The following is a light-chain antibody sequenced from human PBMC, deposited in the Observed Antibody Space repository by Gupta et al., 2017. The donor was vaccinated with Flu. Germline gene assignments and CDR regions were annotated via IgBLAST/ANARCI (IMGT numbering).Light chain of an antibody. Sequence: PAATSASVGDIVTITFQATQEISDFSNWHQQKPGRAPKLLIYDASKSLTGVPSTFSGSGSATSISFTIIGLLPQDIATSYSRHEDDFPPSFAQGTRLEMK. CDR3: RHEDDFPPS. CDR2: DAS. CDR1: QEISDF. V-gene: IGKV1-33*01. J-gene: IGKJ2*01.